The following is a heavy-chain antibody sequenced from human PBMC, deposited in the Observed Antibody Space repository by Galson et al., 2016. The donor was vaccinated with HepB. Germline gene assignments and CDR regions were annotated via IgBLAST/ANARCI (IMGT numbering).Heavy chain of an antibody. Sequence: SVKVSCKAAGYIFTNYYMQWVRQAPGQGLEWMGIINPNGGRTTYAQKFQGRVTMTRDTSTNTVFMEVSSLRSEDTAIYYCARSISYYYQMDVWGEGTTVTVSS. J-gene: IGHJ6*03. CDR3: ARSISYYYQMDV. D-gene: IGHD3-9*01. CDR1: GYIFTNYY. V-gene: IGHV1-46*01. CDR2: INPNGGRT.